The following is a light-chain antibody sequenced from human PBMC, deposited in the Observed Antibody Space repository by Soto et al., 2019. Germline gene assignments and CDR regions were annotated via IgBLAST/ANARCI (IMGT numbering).Light chain of an antibody. CDR3: QQSHNTPRT. J-gene: IGKJ1*01. CDR2: SAS. V-gene: IGKV1-39*01. CDR1: QRACSN. Sequence: DILMTQSPSSLSASLGDRVTITCRASQRACSNLTWYQQKPGKAQTLLINSASELQRGVSSRFSGSGYGPDVANHIGNLQPEDFAVYYCQQSHNTPRTFGQGNKVEI.